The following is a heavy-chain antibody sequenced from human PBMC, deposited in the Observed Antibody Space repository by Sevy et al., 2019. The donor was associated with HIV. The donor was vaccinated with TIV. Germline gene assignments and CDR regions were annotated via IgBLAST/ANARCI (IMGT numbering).Heavy chain of an antibody. Sequence: SETLSLTCTVSVYSISSGYYWGWIRQPPGKGLEWIGSIYHSGSTYYNPSLKSRVTISVDTSKNQFSLKLSSVTAADTAVYYCARDLGWDDSSGDYYLTGGGPFDYWGQGTLVTVSS. J-gene: IGHJ4*02. D-gene: IGHD3-22*01. CDR2: IYHSGST. CDR1: VYSISSGYY. V-gene: IGHV4-38-2*02. CDR3: ARDLGWDDSSGDYYLTGGGPFDY.